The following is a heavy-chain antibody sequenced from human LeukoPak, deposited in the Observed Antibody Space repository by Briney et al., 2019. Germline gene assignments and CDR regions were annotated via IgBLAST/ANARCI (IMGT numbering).Heavy chain of an antibody. J-gene: IGHJ6*02. CDR3: ARLKYIPYYNYDLDV. V-gene: IGHV4-59*08. CDR1: GFTFSTYA. Sequence: GALRLSCAASGFTFSTYAMSWVRQAPGKGLEWIGYIYHSGSTNYNPSLKSRVIISLDTSKNQFSLNLSSVTAADTAVYYCARLKYIPYYNYDLDVWGQGTTVTVSS. CDR2: IYHSGST. D-gene: IGHD2-2*02.